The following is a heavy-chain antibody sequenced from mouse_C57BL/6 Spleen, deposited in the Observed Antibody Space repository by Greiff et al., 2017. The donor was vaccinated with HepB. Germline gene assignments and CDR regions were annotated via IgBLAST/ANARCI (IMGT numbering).Heavy chain of an antibody. J-gene: IGHJ3*01. CDR2: INYDGSST. V-gene: IGHV5-16*01. Sequence: EVQLVESEGGLVQPGSSMKLSCTASGFTFSDYYMAWVRQVPEKGLEWVANINYDGSSTYYLDSLKSRFIISRDNAKNILYLQMSSLKSEDTATYYGARESNYRNWSWFAYWGQGTLVTVAA. CDR3: ARESNYRNWSWFAY. CDR1: GFTFSDYY. D-gene: IGHD2-5*01.